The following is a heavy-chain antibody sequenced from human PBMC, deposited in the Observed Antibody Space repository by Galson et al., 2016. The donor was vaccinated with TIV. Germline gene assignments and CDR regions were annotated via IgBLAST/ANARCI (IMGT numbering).Heavy chain of an antibody. Sequence: TLSLTCSVSGGSMNSGVYYWTRIRQHPGKGLEWIGYIYYSGSTYYSPSLKSRLTISLGTSKNQFSLKLNSVTAADTAMYYCSLTLNYYDSGGSYWGRGTLVTVPS. V-gene: IGHV4-31*03. D-gene: IGHD3-22*01. CDR2: IYYSGST. CDR3: SLTLNYYDSGGSY. CDR1: GGSMNSGVYY. J-gene: IGHJ4*02.